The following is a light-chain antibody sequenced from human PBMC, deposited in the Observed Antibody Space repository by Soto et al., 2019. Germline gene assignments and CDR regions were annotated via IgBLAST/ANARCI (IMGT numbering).Light chain of an antibody. CDR2: KAP. V-gene: IGKV1-5*03. CDR1: QSISSW. Sequence: DIQMTQSPSTLSASVGDRVTITCRASQSISSWLAWYQQKPGKAPKLLIYKAPSLESGVPSRFRGSGSGTDLTLTISSLKTDDFGTYDCNQYKSYSFSSGQRTKLDIK. J-gene: IGKJ2*01. CDR3: NQYKSYSFS.